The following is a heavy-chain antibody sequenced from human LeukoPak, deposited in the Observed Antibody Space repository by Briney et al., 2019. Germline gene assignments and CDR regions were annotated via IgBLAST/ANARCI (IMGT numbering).Heavy chain of an antibody. CDR2: IYHSGST. CDR3: ASSTRDGYIDFDY. J-gene: IGHJ4*02. CDR1: GYSISSGYY. Sequence: SETLSLTCTVSGYSISSGYYWGWIRQPPGKGLEWIGSIYHSGSTNYNPSLKSRVTISVDTSKNQFSLKLSSVTAADTAVYYCASSTRDGYIDFDYWGQGTLVTVSS. V-gene: IGHV4-38-2*02. D-gene: IGHD5-24*01.